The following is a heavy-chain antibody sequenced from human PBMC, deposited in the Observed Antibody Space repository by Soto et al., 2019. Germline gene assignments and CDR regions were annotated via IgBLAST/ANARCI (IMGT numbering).Heavy chain of an antibody. V-gene: IGHV1-24*01. Sequence: ASLKVSWKVAGQKVTELSIYWMRQSPGTGLECMGGFDPKDGLPVYAQNFEGRVTMTEDASTDTAYLEVEDLRSEDTAVYFCATVVGLGRYYFDAWGQGSLVTVSS. D-gene: IGHD2-15*01. CDR2: FDPKDGLP. CDR1: GQKVTELS. J-gene: IGHJ5*02. CDR3: ATVVGLGRYYFDA.